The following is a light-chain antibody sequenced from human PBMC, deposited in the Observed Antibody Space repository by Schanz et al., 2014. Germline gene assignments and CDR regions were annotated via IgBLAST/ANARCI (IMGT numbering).Light chain of an antibody. V-gene: IGLV2-14*01. CDR1: SSDVGGYNY. CDR2: DVS. J-gene: IGLJ2*01. Sequence: QSALTQPASVSGSPGQSITISCTGTSSDVGGYNYVSWYQQHPGKAPKLMIYDVSNRPSGLSNRFSGSKSGNTASLTISGLQAEDEADYYCSSYTSRSTVVFGGGTKLTVL. CDR3: SSYTSRSTVV.